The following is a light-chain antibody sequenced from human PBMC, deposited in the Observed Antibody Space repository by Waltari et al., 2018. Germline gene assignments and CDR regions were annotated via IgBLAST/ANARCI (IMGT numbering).Light chain of an antibody. CDR2: EDN. CDR3: QAWDSSPYV. J-gene: IGLJ1*01. V-gene: IGLV3-1*01. Sequence: SSALTQPPSVSVSPGQTASITCPGEQLGHQYASWYQQKPGQSPLLVIYEDNKRPSGIPERFSGSSSGNTATLTISGTQAMDEADYYCQAWDSSPYVFGTGTKVTVL. CDR1: QLGHQY.